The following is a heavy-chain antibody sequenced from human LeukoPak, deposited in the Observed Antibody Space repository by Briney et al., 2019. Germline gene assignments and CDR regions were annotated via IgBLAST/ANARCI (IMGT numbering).Heavy chain of an antibody. J-gene: IGHJ6*03. CDR1: GVTISSGSYY. CDR3: ARGYCSGGSCYYLGRYYYYYMDV. CDR2: FYTSGTP. V-gene: IGHV4-61*02. D-gene: IGHD2-15*01. Sequence: SETLSLTCTVSGVTISSGSYYWSWLRQPAGKGLEWIGRFYTSGTPNYNPSLKSRVTLQEDTSKTRFPLRQRSVTADTPALYYCARGYCSGGSCYYLGRYYYYYMDVWGKGTTVTVSS.